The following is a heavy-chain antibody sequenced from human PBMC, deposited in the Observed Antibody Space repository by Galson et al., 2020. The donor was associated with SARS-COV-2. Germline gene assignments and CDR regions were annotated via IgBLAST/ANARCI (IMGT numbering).Heavy chain of an antibody. D-gene: IGHD2-21*02. CDR3: TRDVFRDSASDAFDV. CDR1: GYTFTDHY. Sequence: ASVKVSCKPSGYTFTDHYIHWVRQAPGQGLEWMGWINPSSGDTRYAQKFQGRVTVTRDTSISTAYMEVTRLTSDDTALYYCTRDVFRDSASDAFDVWGQGTMVTVSS. V-gene: IGHV1-2*02. J-gene: IGHJ3*01. CDR2: INPSSGDT.